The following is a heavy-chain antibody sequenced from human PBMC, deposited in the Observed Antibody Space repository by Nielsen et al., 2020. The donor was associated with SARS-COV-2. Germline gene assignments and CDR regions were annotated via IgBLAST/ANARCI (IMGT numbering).Heavy chain of an antibody. J-gene: IGHJ3*02. Sequence: GGSLRLSCAASGFTFDDYAMHWVRQAPGKGLEWVSGISWNSGSIGYADSVKGRFTISRDNAKNSLYLQMNSLRAEDTALYYCAKVQSTYDAFDIWGQGTMVTVSS. CDR3: AKVQSTYDAFDI. D-gene: IGHD2-2*01. V-gene: IGHV3-9*01. CDR1: GFTFDDYA. CDR2: ISWNSGSI.